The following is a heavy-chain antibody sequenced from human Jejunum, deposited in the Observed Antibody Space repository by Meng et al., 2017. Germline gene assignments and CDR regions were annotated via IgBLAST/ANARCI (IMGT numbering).Heavy chain of an antibody. Sequence: QFEDSGPGSVNPSGTRSLTCAVSGPSVNNPNWYSWVRQSPEKGLEWIGEIFHTGSTNYNPSLKSRVTISIDKSKTLLSLNLRSVTAADTAVYYCAKAAAYNLDYWGQGTLVTVSS. CDR3: AKAAAYNLDY. D-gene: IGHD5-24*01. CDR2: IFHTGST. CDR1: GPSVNNPNW. V-gene: IGHV4-4*02. J-gene: IGHJ4*02.